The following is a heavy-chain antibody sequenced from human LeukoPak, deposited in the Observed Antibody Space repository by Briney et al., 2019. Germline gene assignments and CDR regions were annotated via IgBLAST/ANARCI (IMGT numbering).Heavy chain of an antibody. V-gene: IGHV1-69*05. CDR2: IIPIFGTA. J-gene: IGHJ4*02. CDR3: ALDSSSTVDY. CDR1: GGTFSSYA. Sequence: ASVKVSCKASGGTFSSYAISWVRQAPGQGLEWMGRIIPIFGTANYAQKFQGRVTITTDESTSTAYMELSSLRSEDTAVYYCALDSSSTVDYWGQGTLVTVSS. D-gene: IGHD6-6*01.